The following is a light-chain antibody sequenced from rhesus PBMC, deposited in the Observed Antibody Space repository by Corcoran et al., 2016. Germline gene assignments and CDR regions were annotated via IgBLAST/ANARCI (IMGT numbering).Light chain of an antibody. CDR1: QSVGST. CDR3: QQYSSRPLT. Sequence: DIQMTQSPSSLSASLGDTVTISCRASQSVGSTLAWYQQRLGQAPKLIIYKAYTLETGVPSRLSGRGAGTDFTLTISSLQYDDCATYYLQQYSSRPLTFGPGTKLDIK. V-gene: IGKV1-22*01. CDR2: KAY. J-gene: IGKJ3*01.